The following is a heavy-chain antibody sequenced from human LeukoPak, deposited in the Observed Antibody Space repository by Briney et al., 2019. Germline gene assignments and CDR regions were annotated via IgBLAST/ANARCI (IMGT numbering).Heavy chain of an antibody. D-gene: IGHD5-18*01. J-gene: IGHJ4*02. CDR2: SSGSGGST. CDR1: GFTFSSYA. Sequence: PGGSLRLSCAASGFTFSSYAMSWVRQAPGKGLEWVSASSGSGGSTYYADSEKGRFTISRDNSKNTLYLQMNSLRAEDTAVYYCAKPNPELTIQFDYWGQGTLVTVSS. V-gene: IGHV3-23*01. CDR3: AKPNPELTIQFDY.